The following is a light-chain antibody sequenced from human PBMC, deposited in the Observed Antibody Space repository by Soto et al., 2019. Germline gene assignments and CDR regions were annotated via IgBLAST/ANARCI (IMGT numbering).Light chain of an antibody. V-gene: IGKV1-5*01. CDR1: QKIRNL. CDR3: QQYYTFAP. CDR2: DAS. Sequence: DNQLTQSPCTLSATEGDSVTITCRASQKIRNLLAWYQQKPGRAPKPLIFDASTLRTGVPSRFSGSGSGSEFNFTITGLQPDDFATYFCQQYYTFAPFGHGTRLEN. J-gene: IGKJ5*01.